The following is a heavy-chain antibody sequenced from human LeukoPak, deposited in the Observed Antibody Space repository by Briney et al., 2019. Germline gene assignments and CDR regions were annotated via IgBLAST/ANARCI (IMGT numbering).Heavy chain of an antibody. Sequence: PGGSLRLSCAASGFTFDDYAMPWVRQAPGKGLEWVSGISWNSGSIGYADSVKGRFTISRDNAKNSLYLQMNSLRAEDTALYYCAKDGDCSSTSCYYYYYYGMDVWGQGTTVTVSS. CDR1: GFTFDDYA. D-gene: IGHD2-2*01. CDR3: AKDGDCSSTSCYYYYYYGMDV. V-gene: IGHV3-9*01. J-gene: IGHJ6*02. CDR2: ISWNSGSI.